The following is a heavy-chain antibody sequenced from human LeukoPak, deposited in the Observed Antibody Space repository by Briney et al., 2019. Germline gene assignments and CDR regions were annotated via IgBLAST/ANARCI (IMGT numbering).Heavy chain of an antibody. V-gene: IGHV4-59*08. CDR1: GGSISNYY. CDR2: IYQSGST. CDR3: ARHIGTRYSSGWFDAFDI. J-gene: IGHJ3*02. D-gene: IGHD6-19*01. Sequence: SETLSLTCTVSGGSISNYYWSWIRQPPGKGLEWIGYIYQSGSTDYNPSLKSRVTISVDTSKNQFSLKLSSVTAADTAVYYCARHIGTRYSSGWFDAFDIWGQGTMVTVS.